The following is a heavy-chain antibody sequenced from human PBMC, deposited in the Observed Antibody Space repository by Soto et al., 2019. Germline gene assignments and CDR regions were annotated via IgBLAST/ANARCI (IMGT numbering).Heavy chain of an antibody. CDR1: NYTFTNYG. D-gene: IGHD2-15*01. V-gene: IGHV1-18*04. CDR2: VSPSYGKT. CDR3: ASAGVPLATLPDNSFGS. Sequence: QVHLVQSGAEVKKPGASVKVSCKASNYTFTNYGVGWVRQAPGQGPEWMGWVSPSYGKTYYAHKLQGRVTMTADTSTGTLYMELRSLRSDDTAVYFCASAGVPLATLPDNSFGSWGQGPLVTVSS. J-gene: IGHJ5*01.